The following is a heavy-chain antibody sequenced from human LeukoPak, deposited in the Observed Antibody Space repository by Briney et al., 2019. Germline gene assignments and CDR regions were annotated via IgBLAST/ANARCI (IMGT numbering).Heavy chain of an antibody. D-gene: IGHD6-6*01. V-gene: IGHV3-30*01. Sequence: GGSLRLSCAASGFTFSSYAMHWVRQAPGKGLEWVAVISYDGSNKYYADSVKGRFTISRDNSKNTLYLQMNSLRAEDTAVYYCARDYSSSARAGDYWGQGTLVTVSS. J-gene: IGHJ4*02. CDR1: GFTFSSYA. CDR2: ISYDGSNK. CDR3: ARDYSSSARAGDY.